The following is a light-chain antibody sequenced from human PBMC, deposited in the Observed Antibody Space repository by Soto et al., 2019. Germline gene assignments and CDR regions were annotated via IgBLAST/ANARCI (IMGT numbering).Light chain of an antibody. V-gene: IGLV3-1*01. CDR1: KLGDKY. J-gene: IGLJ2*01. CDR3: QAWDSSTVV. CDR2: QDR. Sequence: SYELTQPPSVSVSPGQTASITCSGDKLGDKYACWYHQKAGQSPVLVIYQDRKRPSGIPERFSGSNSGNTATLTISGTQAXXXXXYYCQAWDSSTVVFGGGTKVTV.